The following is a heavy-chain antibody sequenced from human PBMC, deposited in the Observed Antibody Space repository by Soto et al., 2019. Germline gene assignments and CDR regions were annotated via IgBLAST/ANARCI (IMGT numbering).Heavy chain of an antibody. D-gene: IGHD4-17*01. Sequence: GGSLRLSCAASGFTFSSYTMHWVRQAPGKGLEWVAVISYDGSNKYYADSVKGRFTISRDNSKNTLYLQMNSLRAEDTAVYYCARAEYLYGDSVYYYGMDVWGQGTTVTVSS. CDR1: GFTFSSYT. CDR2: ISYDGSNK. CDR3: ARAEYLYGDSVYYYGMDV. J-gene: IGHJ6*02. V-gene: IGHV3-30-3*01.